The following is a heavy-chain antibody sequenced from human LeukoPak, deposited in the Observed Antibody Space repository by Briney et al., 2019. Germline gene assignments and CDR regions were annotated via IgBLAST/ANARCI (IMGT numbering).Heavy chain of an antibody. Sequence: PGGSLRLSCAASGFTFSSYAMSWVRQAPGKGLEWVSTISGGGGSTYYADSVKGRFTISRDNSKNTLYLQMTSLRAEDTALYYCAKVFALTQGFDYWGQGTLVTVSS. CDR3: AKVFALTQGFDY. CDR2: ISGGGGST. J-gene: IGHJ4*02. D-gene: IGHD3-9*01. CDR1: GFTFSSYA. V-gene: IGHV3-23*01.